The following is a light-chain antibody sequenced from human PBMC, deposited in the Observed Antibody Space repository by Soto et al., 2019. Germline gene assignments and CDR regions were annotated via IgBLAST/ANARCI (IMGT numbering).Light chain of an antibody. CDR2: DAS. CDR3: QQRYNWLT. Sequence: EIVLTQSPATLSLSPGEGATLSCRASQSISNYLAWYQQKPGQAPRLLIYDASNRATGIPARFSGSGSGTDFTLTISSLEPEDFAVYYCQQRYNWLTFGGVTTVEIK. V-gene: IGKV3-11*01. J-gene: IGKJ4*01. CDR1: QSISNY.